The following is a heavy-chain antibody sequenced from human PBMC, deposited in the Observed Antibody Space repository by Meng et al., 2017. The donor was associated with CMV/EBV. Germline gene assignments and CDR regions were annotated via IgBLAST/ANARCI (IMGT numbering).Heavy chain of an antibody. D-gene: IGHD3-3*01. V-gene: IGHV1-2*02. Sequence: YYMHWVRQAPGQGLAWMGWINPTSGGTNYAQKFQGRVTMTRDTSISTAYMELSRLRSDDTAVYYCARVALRHDFWSGYYSSYYFDYWGQGTLVTVSS. CDR3: ARVALRHDFWSGYYSSYYFDY. J-gene: IGHJ4*02. CDR2: INPTSGGT. CDR1: YY.